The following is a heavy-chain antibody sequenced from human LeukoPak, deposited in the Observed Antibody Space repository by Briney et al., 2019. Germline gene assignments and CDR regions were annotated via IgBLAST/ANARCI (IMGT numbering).Heavy chain of an antibody. V-gene: IGHV1-2*02. J-gene: IGHJ2*01. D-gene: IGHD3-22*01. Sequence: ASVKVSCKASGYPFTGYYLHWVRQAPGQGLEWMGWINPNSGFTNYAQKFQGRVTMTRDTSISTAYMELSRLRSDDTAVYYCARDADSSGYYPGYLDLWGRGTLVTVSS. CDR1: GYPFTGYY. CDR2: INPNSGFT. CDR3: ARDADSSGYYPGYLDL.